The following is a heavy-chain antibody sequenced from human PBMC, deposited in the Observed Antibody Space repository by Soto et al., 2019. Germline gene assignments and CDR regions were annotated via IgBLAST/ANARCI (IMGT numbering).Heavy chain of an antibody. J-gene: IGHJ6*02. V-gene: IGHV4-39*01. CDR3: ARFRSYDILTGHYYYYGMDV. CDR2: IYYSGST. Sequence: SATLSLTCNVSGGSISRGSYYWAWIRQPPEKGLEWIGSIYYSGSTYYNPSLKSRVTISVDTSKNQFSLKLSSVTAADTAVYYCARFRSYDILTGHYYYYGMDVWGQGTTVT. CDR1: GGSISRGSYY. D-gene: IGHD3-9*01.